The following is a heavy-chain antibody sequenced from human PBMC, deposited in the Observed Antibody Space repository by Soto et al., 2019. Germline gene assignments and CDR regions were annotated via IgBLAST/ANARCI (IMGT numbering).Heavy chain of an antibody. Sequence: SETLSLTCTVSGASITFGGYSWSWIRQTPGKGLEWIGYINHLETTFYNPSFESRLTLSIDRAKNQFTLKLHSMSAADRAVYFCARGGGSDSFDYWGQGILVTVSS. J-gene: IGHJ4*02. V-gene: IGHV4-30-2*01. D-gene: IGHD1-26*01. CDR2: INHLETT. CDR1: GASITFGGYS. CDR3: ARGGGSDSFDY.